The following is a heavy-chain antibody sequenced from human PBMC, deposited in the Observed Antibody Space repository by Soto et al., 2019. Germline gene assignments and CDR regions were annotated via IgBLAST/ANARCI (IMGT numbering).Heavy chain of an antibody. CDR1: GFTFSSYD. J-gene: IGHJ6*02. CDR2: IGTAGDT. Sequence: PGGSLRLSCAASGFTFSSYDMHWVRQATGKGLEWVSAIGTAGDTYYPGSVKGRFTISRENAKNSLYLQMNSLRAEDTAVYYCARDQWVGGMVAWGQGTTVTVSS. V-gene: IGHV3-13*01. D-gene: IGHD2-15*01. CDR3: ARDQWVGGMVA.